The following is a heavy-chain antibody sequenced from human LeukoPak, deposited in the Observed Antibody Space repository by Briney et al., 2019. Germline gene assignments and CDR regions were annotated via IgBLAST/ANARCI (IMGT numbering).Heavy chain of an antibody. D-gene: IGHD4-23*01. CDR1: GGSISSSSYY. CDR2: IYYSGST. Sequence: SETLSLTCTVSGGSISSSSYYWGWIRQPPGKGLEWIGSIYYSGSTYYNPSLKSRDTISVDTSKNQFSLKLSSVTAADTAVYYCASRSVTTGVFDYWGQGTLVTVSS. J-gene: IGHJ4*02. CDR3: ASRSVTTGVFDY. V-gene: IGHV4-39*07.